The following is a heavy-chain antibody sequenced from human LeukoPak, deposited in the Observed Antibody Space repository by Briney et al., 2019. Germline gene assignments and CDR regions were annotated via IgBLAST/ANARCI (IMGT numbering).Heavy chain of an antibody. CDR2: IWYDGSNK. J-gene: IGHJ4*02. Sequence: HPGRSLRLSCAASGFTLSSYGMHWVRQAPGKGLEWVAVIWYDGSNKYYADSVKGRFTISRDNSKNTLYLQMNSLRAEDTAVYYCARDSPDDFWSGYPTYYFDYWGQGTLVTVSS. CDR1: GFTLSSYG. D-gene: IGHD3-3*01. V-gene: IGHV3-33*01. CDR3: ARDSPDDFWSGYPTYYFDY.